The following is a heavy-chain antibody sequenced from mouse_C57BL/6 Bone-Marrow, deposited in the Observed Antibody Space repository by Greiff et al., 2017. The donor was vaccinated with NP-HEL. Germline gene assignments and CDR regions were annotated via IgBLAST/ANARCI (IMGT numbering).Heavy chain of an antibody. CDR3: ARYYYGSRGWYFDV. J-gene: IGHJ1*03. CDR2: IDPNSGGT. CDR1: GYTFTSYW. V-gene: IGHV1-72*01. Sequence: QVQLQQPGADLVKPGASVKLSCKASGYTFTSYWMHWVKQRPGRGLEGIGRIDPNSGGTKFNEKFKTKATLTVDKPSSTAYMPLSSLTSEDSAVYYCARYYYGSRGWYFDVWGTGTTVTVSS. D-gene: IGHD1-1*01.